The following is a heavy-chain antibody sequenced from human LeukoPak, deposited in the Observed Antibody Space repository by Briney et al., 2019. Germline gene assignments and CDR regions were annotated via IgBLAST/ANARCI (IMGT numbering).Heavy chain of an antibody. J-gene: IGHJ4*02. V-gene: IGHV3-73*01. CDR1: GFTFSGSA. CDR3: TRGGNWNGDFDC. D-gene: IGHD1-20*01. Sequence: GGSLRLSCAASGFTFSGSAMHWVRQASGKGLEWVGRIRSKANSYATAYAASVKGRFTISRDDSKNTAYLQMNSLKTEDTAVYYCTRGGNWNGDFDCWGQGTLVTVSS. CDR2: IRSKANSYAT.